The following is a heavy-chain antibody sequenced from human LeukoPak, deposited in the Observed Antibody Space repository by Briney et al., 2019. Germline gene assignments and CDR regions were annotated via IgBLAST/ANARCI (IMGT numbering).Heavy chain of an antibody. CDR2: ISGDGATT. V-gene: IGHV3-23*01. CDR3: AREVREEMAPEVETDAFDI. CDR1: GFPFSSYA. D-gene: IGHD5-24*01. Sequence: PGGSLRLSCAASGFPFSSYAMTWVRQAPGKGLEWVSSISGDGATTYHADSVKGRFTISRDNAKNTVYLEISILGAEDTAVYYCAREVREEMAPEVETDAFDIWGQGTMVTVSS. J-gene: IGHJ3*02.